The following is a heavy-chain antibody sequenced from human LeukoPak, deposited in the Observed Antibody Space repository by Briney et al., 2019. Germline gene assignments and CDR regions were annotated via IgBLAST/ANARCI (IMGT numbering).Heavy chain of an antibody. V-gene: IGHV3-64*01. J-gene: IGHJ4*02. Sequence: GSLRLSCAASGFTFSSYAMHWVRQAPGKGLEYVPAISSNGGSTYYANSVKGRFTISRDNSKNTLYLQMGSLRAEDMAVYYCARMGVGANYFDYWGQGTLVTVSS. CDR2: ISSNGGST. D-gene: IGHD1-26*01. CDR3: ARMGVGANYFDY. CDR1: GFTFSSYA.